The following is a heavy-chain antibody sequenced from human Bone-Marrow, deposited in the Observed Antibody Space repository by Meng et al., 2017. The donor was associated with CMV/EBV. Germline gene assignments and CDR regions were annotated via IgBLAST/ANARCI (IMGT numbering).Heavy chain of an antibody. Sequence: SETLSLTCTVSGGSISSSSYYWGWIRQPPGKGLEWIGSIYYSGSTYYNPSLKSRVTISVDTSKNQFSLKLSSVTAADTAVYYCARATRGVPAAMRLDYWGQGTLVTVSS. D-gene: IGHD2-2*01. CDR1: GGSISSSSYY. CDR3: ARATRGVPAAMRLDY. CDR2: IYYSGST. J-gene: IGHJ4*02. V-gene: IGHV4-39*07.